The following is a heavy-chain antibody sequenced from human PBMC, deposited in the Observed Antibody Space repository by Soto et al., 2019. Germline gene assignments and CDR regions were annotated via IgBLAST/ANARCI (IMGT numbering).Heavy chain of an antibody. J-gene: IGHJ4*02. CDR1: GGSISSYY. CDR2: IYYSGST. Sequence: PSETLSLTCTVSGGSISSYYWSWIRQPPGKGLEWIGYIYYSGSTNYNPSLKSRVTISVDTSKNQFSLKLSSVTAADTAVYYCARLRGRTNFDYWGQGTLVTVSS. CDR3: ARLRGRTNFDY. V-gene: IGHV4-59*08.